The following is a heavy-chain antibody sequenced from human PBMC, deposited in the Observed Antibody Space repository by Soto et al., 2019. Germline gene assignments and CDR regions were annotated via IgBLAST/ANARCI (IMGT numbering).Heavy chain of an antibody. V-gene: IGHV1-8*01. CDR2: MNPNTGNS. CDR1: GYTFTSYD. J-gene: IGHJ4*02. Sequence: GASVKVSCKASGYTFTSYDIYWVRQATGQGLEWMRWMNPNTGNSGYAQKFQGRVTMTSDTSISTAHMELSSLRSEDTAVYYCARRAETNGWNGFGADKYYFDFWGQGTLVTVSS. CDR3: ARRAETNGWNGFGADKYYFDF. D-gene: IGHD1-1*01.